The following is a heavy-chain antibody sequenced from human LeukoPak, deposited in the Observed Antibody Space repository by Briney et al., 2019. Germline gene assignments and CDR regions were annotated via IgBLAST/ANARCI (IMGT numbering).Heavy chain of an antibody. CDR1: GFILTNYD. V-gene: IGHV7-4-1*02. J-gene: IGHJ4*02. CDR2: IKSNTGNA. D-gene: IGHD3-3*01. Sequence: ASVKVSCKASGFILTNYDVSWVRQAPGQGLEWMGWIKSNTGNATYAQGFTGRFVFSLDTSAKTAYLQISSLKAEDSARYYCGLWELRFLSRWGQGTLVTVSS. CDR3: GLWELRFLSR.